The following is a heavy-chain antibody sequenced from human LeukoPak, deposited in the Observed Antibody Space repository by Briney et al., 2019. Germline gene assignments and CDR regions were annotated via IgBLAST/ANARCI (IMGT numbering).Heavy chain of an antibody. Sequence: SETLSLTCTVSGYSISSGYYWGWIRQPPGKGLEWIGSIYHSGRTYYNPSLKSRVTISVDTSKNQFSLKLTSVTAADTAVYYCGRRSRSTWNYRRGDYWGQGTLVTVSS. J-gene: IGHJ4*02. CDR1: GYSISSGYY. CDR3: GRRSRSTWNYRRGDY. V-gene: IGHV4-38-2*02. CDR2: IYHSGRT. D-gene: IGHD1-7*01.